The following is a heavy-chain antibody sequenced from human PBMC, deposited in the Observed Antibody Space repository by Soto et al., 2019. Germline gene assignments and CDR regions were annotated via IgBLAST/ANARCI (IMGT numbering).Heavy chain of an antibody. D-gene: IGHD6-6*01. CDR3: ARTSGSSFFN. Sequence: GGSLRLSCAASGFTFSTYTMNWVRQAPGKGLEWVSSISSTSIYKYYADSVKGRFTISRDNAKNALYLQMNSLRAEDTAVYYCARTSGSSFFNWGQGILVTVSS. J-gene: IGHJ1*01. V-gene: IGHV3-21*01. CDR1: GFTFSTYT. CDR2: ISSTSIYK.